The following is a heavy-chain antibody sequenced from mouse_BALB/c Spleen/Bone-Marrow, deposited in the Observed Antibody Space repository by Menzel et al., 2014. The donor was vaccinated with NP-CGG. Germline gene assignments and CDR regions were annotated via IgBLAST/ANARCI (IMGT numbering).Heavy chain of an antibody. V-gene: IGHV1-54*01. Sequence: QVQLQQPGTELVKPGTSVKVSCKASGYAFTNYLIEWVKQRPGQGLEWIGVINPGSGDTSYNEKFRGKATQTADKSSSTAYMQLSSLTSDDSAVYFCARNANWLFAYWGQGTLVTVSA. CDR3: ARNANWLFAY. CDR2: INPGSGDT. CDR1: GYAFTNYL. J-gene: IGHJ3*01. D-gene: IGHD4-1*01.